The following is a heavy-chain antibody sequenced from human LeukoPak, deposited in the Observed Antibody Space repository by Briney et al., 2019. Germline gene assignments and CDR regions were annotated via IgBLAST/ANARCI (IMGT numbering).Heavy chain of an antibody. Sequence: GRSLRLSCAASGFTFDDYAMHWVRQAPGKGLEWCSGISWNSGSIGYADSVKVRFTISRDNAKNSLELQMNSLSAEDTALYSCAKDLSRSSGWYYFDYWGQGTLVTVSS. J-gene: IGHJ4*02. D-gene: IGHD6-19*01. CDR1: GFTFDDYA. V-gene: IGHV3-9*01. CDR2: ISWNSGSI. CDR3: AKDLSRSSGWYYFDY.